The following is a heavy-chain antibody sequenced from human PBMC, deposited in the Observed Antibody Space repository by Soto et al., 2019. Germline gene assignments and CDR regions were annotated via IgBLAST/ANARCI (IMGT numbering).Heavy chain of an antibody. J-gene: IGHJ3*02. CDR3: TTSRVIFEVVISGRDAFDI. V-gene: IGHV3-15*07. CDR1: GFTFSNAW. Sequence: GGSLRLSCAASGFTFSNAWMNWVRQAPGKGLEWVGRIKSKTDGGTTDYAAPVKGRFTISRDDSKNTLYLQMNSLKTEDTAVYYCTTSRVIFEVVISGRDAFDIWGQGTMVTVSS. CDR2: IKSKTDGGTT. D-gene: IGHD3-3*01.